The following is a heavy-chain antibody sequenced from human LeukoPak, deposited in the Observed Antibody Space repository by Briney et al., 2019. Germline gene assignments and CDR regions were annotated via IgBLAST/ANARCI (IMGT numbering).Heavy chain of an antibody. V-gene: IGHV3-23*01. Sequence: TGGSLRLSCAASGFTFSNYAMTWVRQAPGKGLECVSVISGSGSNTDYADSVKGRVTISRDNSKNTLSLKMNSLRPEDTALYYCAKVVGTGTTPTDYWGQGTLVTVSS. CDR2: ISGSGSNT. J-gene: IGHJ4*02. D-gene: IGHD1-1*01. CDR3: AKVVGTGTTPTDY. CDR1: GFTFSNYA.